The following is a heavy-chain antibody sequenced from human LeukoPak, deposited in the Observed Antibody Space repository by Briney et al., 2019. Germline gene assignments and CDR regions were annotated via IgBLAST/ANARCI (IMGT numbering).Heavy chain of an antibody. CDR2: IYYSGST. CDR1: GGSISSSSYY. V-gene: IGHV4-39*01. CDR3: ARPQGEYGDRHLLYYYGMDV. Sequence: PSETLSLTCTVSGGSISSSSYYWGWIRQPPGKGLEWIGSIYYSGSTYYNPSLKSRVTISVDTSKNQFSLKLSSVTAADTAVYYCARPQGEYGDRHLLYYYGMDVWGQGTTVTVSS. J-gene: IGHJ6*02. D-gene: IGHD4-17*01.